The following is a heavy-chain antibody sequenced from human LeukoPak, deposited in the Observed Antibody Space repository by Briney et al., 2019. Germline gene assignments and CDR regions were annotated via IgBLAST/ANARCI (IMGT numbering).Heavy chain of an antibody. CDR1: GFTFSSYW. D-gene: IGHD1-26*01. CDR3: ARGYSGTYRFGY. J-gene: IGHJ4*02. Sequence: GGSLRLSCAASGFTFSSYWMHWVRKAPGKGLVWVSRINSDGSSTSYADSVKGRFTISRDNAKNTLYLQMSSLRAEDTAVYYCARGYSGTYRFGYWGQGTLVTVSS. V-gene: IGHV3-74*01. CDR2: INSDGSST.